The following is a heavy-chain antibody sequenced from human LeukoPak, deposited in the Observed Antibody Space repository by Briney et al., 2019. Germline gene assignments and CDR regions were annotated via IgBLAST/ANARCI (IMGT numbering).Heavy chain of an antibody. J-gene: IGHJ6*03. CDR3: ARSQYYDFWSGYYSYYYYYMDV. CDR1: GYTFTSYD. D-gene: IGHD3-3*01. Sequence: GASVKVSCKASGYTFTSYDINWVRQATGQGLEWMGWMNPNSGNTGYAQKFQGRVTMTRNTSISTAYMELSSLRSEDTAVYYCARSQYYDFWSGYYSYYYYYMDVWGKGTTVTVSS. V-gene: IGHV1-8*01. CDR2: MNPNSGNT.